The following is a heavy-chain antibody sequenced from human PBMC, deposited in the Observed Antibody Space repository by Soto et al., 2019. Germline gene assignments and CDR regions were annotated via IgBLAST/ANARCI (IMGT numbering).Heavy chain of an antibody. Sequence: VKVSCKASGGTFSSYAISWVRQAPGQGLEWMGGIIPIFGTANYAQKFQGRVTITADESTSTAYMELSSLRSEDTAVYYCARGGDYYDSSGCYDYWGQGTLVTVSS. CDR1: GGTFSSYA. CDR3: ARGGDYYDSSGCYDY. J-gene: IGHJ4*02. D-gene: IGHD3-22*01. CDR2: IIPIFGTA. V-gene: IGHV1-69*01.